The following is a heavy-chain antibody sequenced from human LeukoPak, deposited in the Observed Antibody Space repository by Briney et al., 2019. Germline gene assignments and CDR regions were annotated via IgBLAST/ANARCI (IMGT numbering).Heavy chain of an antibody. CDR1: GFTFSSYW. Sequence: PGECLRLSCAASGFTFSSYWVHWVRQAPGKGLVWVSRINGDGSSTSYADSVKGRFTISRDNAKNTLYLQMSSLRAEDTAVYYCARENWYLDYWGQGTLVTVS. J-gene: IGHJ4*02. CDR3: ARENWYLDY. V-gene: IGHV3-74*01. CDR2: INGDGSST.